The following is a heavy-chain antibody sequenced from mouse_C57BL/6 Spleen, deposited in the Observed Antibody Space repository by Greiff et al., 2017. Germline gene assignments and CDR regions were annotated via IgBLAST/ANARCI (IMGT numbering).Heavy chain of an antibody. CDR3: ARNSGGGSPYAMDY. CDR2: IWSGGST. Sequence: QVQLKESGPGLVQPSQSLSITCTVSGFSLTSYGVHWVRQSPGKGLEWLGVIWSGGSTDYNAAFISRLSISKDNSKSQVFFKMNSLQADDTAIYYCARNSGGGSPYAMDYWGQGTSVTVSS. J-gene: IGHJ4*01. CDR1: GFSLTSYG. V-gene: IGHV2-2*01. D-gene: IGHD1-1*02.